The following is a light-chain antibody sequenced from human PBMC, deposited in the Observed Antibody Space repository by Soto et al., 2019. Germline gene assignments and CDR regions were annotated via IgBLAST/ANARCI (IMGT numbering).Light chain of an antibody. CDR2: GAS. V-gene: IGKV3-15*01. CDR1: QSVSSN. Sequence: EIVMTQSPATLSVSPGERATLSCRASQSVSSNLAWYQQKPGQAPSLLIYGASTRATGIPAGFSGSGSGTEFTLTLSSLQSEDFAVYYCQQYNNWPLPFGGGTKVEMK. CDR3: QQYNNWPLP. J-gene: IGKJ4*01.